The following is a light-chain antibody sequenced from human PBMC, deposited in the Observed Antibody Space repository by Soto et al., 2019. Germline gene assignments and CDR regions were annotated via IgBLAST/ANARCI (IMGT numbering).Light chain of an antibody. J-gene: IGLJ1*01. V-gene: IGLV2-14*01. Sequence: QSALTQPASVSGSPGQSITISCTGTSSDVGGYNYVSWYQQHPGKAPKPMIYDVSNRPSGVSNRFSGSKSGNTASLTISGLQAEDEADYYCSSYTSSSTRGYLFGTGPKVT. CDR3: SSYTSSSTRGYL. CDR2: DVS. CDR1: SSDVGGYNY.